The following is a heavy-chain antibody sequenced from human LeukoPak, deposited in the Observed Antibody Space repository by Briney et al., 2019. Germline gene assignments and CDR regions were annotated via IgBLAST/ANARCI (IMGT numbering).Heavy chain of an antibody. Sequence: PSETLSLTCTVSGGSISSSSYYWGWIRQPPGKGLEWIGIIYYSGSTYYNPSLKSRVTISVDTSKNQFSLKLSSVTAADTAVYYCARVGAGYCSGGSCYKFDYWGQGTLVTVSS. V-gene: IGHV4-39*07. CDR1: GGSISSSSYY. J-gene: IGHJ4*02. CDR2: IYYSGST. D-gene: IGHD2-15*01. CDR3: ARVGAGYCSGGSCYKFDY.